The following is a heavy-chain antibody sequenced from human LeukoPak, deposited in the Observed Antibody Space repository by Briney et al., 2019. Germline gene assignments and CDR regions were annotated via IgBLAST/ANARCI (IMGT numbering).Heavy chain of an antibody. D-gene: IGHD2-2*01. CDR3: ARPFQLLTYFDN. Sequence: PSETLSLTCTVSGGSVSSGSYYWTWIRQPPGKGLEWIGYIYYSGSTNYNPSLKSRVTISVETSKNQFSLKLSSVTAADTAVYYCARPFQLLTYFDNWGRGTLVTVSS. J-gene: IGHJ4*02. V-gene: IGHV4-61*01. CDR2: IYYSGST. CDR1: GGSVSSGSYY.